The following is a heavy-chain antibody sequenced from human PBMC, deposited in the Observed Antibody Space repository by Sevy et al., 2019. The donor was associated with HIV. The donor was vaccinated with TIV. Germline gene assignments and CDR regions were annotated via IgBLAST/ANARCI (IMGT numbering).Heavy chain of an antibody. V-gene: IGHV6-1*01. CDR1: GDSVSSNSAA. J-gene: IGHJ4*02. CDR2: TYYRSKWYN. Sequence: SQTLSLTCAISGDSVSSNSAAWNWIRQSPSRGLEWLGRTYYRSKWYNDYAVSVKSRITINPDTSMNQFSLQLNSVTPEDTAVYYCARDGGDIVATIYHFDYWGQGTLVTVSS. D-gene: IGHD5-12*01. CDR3: ARDGGDIVATIYHFDY.